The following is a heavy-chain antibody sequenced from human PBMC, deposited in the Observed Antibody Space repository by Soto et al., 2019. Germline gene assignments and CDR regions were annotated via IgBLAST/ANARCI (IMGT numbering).Heavy chain of an antibody. CDR3: TSMIWGPVLSFDS. CDR1: GGSISSYY. D-gene: IGHD7-27*01. Sequence: QVQLQESGPGLVKPSETLSLTCTVSGGSISSYYWSWIRQPPGKGLEWIGFIFYSGSTSYNPSLKIRVTISIDTSEYQCSLKLNSVTAADTAVYYCTSMIWGPVLSFDSWGQGTLVAVSS. J-gene: IGHJ5*01. CDR2: IFYSGST. V-gene: IGHV4-59*01.